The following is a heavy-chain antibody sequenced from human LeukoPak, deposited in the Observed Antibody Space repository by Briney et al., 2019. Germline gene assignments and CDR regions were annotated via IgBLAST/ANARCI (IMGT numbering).Heavy chain of an antibody. CDR2: IRHDGSEK. V-gene: IGHV3-7*03. CDR1: GFTFTLYW. D-gene: IGHD3-10*01. J-gene: IGHJ4*02. Sequence: GGSLRLSCAASGFTFTLYWMSWVRQAPGKGLEWVANIRHDGSEKYYADSVEGRFTISRDNAKNSLHLQMNSLRAEDTAVYYCARGITTVRGLPYYFDYWGQGTLATVSS. CDR3: ARGITTVRGLPYYFDY.